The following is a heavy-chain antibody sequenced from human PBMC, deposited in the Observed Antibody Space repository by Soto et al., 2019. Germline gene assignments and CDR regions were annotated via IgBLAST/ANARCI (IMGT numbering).Heavy chain of an antibody. Sequence: SETLSLTCTVSGGSISSYYWSWIRQAPGKGLEWIGYIYYSGSTNYNPSLKSRVTISVDTSKNQFSLKLSSVTAADTAVYYCARVPGYNSGWSHDYWGQGTLVTVSS. CDR1: GGSISSYY. D-gene: IGHD6-19*01. J-gene: IGHJ4*02. CDR2: IYYSGST. V-gene: IGHV4-59*01. CDR3: ARVPGYNSGWSHDY.